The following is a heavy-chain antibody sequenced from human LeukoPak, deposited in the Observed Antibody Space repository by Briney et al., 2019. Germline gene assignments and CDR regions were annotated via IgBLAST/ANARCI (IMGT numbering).Heavy chain of an antibody. CDR2: TSDSGSFI. J-gene: IGHJ5*02. V-gene: IGHV3-48*03. D-gene: IGHD2-15*01. CDR3: ARDVYCSGGSCYSGWFDP. CDR1: GFTFSNYE. Sequence: PGGSLRLSCATSGFTFSNYEMIWVRQAPGKGLEWMSYTSDSGSFIDYADSVKGRFTISRDNAKSSLYLQMNSLRAEDTAVYYCARDVYCSGGSCYSGWFDPWGQGTLVTVSS.